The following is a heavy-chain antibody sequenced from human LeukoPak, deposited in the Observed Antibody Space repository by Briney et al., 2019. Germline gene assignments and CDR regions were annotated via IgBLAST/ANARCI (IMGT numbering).Heavy chain of an antibody. Sequence: GGSLRLSCAASGFTFSSYAMHWVRQAPGKGLEWVAVISYDGSNKYYADSVKGRFTISRDNSKNTLYLQMNSLRAEDTAVYYCAREMYSRDSALDYWGQGTLVTVSS. CDR2: ISYDGSNK. V-gene: IGHV3-30*04. D-gene: IGHD6-13*01. CDR1: GFTFSSYA. J-gene: IGHJ4*02. CDR3: AREMYSRDSALDY.